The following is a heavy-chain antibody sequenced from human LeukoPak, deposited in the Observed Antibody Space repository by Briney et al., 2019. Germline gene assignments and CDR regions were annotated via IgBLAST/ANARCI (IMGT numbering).Heavy chain of an antibody. J-gene: IGHJ4*02. CDR1: GYTFTGYY. CDR2: INPNSGGT. Sequence: ASVKVSCKASGYTFTGYYMHWLRQAPGQGLEWMGWINPNSGGTNYAQKFQGRVTMTRDTSITTAYMELSRPGSDDTAIYYCARDGNFDYWGQGTLVTVSS. D-gene: IGHD1-26*01. CDR3: ARDGNFDY. V-gene: IGHV1-2*02.